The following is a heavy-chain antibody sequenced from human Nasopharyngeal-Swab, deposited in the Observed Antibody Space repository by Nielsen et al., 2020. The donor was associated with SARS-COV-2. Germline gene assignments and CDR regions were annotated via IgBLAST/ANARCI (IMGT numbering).Heavy chain of an antibody. Sequence: GESLKISCAASGFTFSSYGMHWVRQAPGKGLEWVAVIWYDGSNKYYADSVKGRFTISRDNSKNTLYLQMNSLRAEDTAVYYCARDIPFGELFLFDYWGQGTLVTVSS. CDR3: ARDIPFGELFLFDY. J-gene: IGHJ4*02. CDR2: IWYDGSNK. V-gene: IGHV3-33*01. CDR1: GFTFSSYG. D-gene: IGHD3-10*01.